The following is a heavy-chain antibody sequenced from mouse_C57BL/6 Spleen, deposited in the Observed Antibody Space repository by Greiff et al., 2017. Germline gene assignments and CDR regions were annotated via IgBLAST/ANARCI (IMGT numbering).Heavy chain of an antibody. CDR1: GYAFSSYW. D-gene: IGHD2-1*01. Sequence: QVQLQQSGAELVKPGASVKISCKASGYAFSSYWMNWVKQRPGKGIEWIGQIYPGDGDTNYNGKFKGKATLTADKSSSTAYMQLSSLTSEDSAVYFCARRGEGNRAMDYWGQGTSVTVSS. J-gene: IGHJ4*01. CDR3: ARRGEGNRAMDY. CDR2: IYPGDGDT. V-gene: IGHV1-80*01.